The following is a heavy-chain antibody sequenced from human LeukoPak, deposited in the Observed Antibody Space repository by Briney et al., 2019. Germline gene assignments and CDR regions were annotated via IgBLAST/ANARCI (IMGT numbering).Heavy chain of an antibody. V-gene: IGHV3-11*03. D-gene: IGHD3-22*01. CDR3: ARGSGSHFDS. CDR1: GVSVSSNY. Sequence: PGGSLRLSCAASGVSVSSNYMSWVRQAPGKGLEWVSYISSSSSYTNYGDSVKGRFTSSRDNAKNSLYLRMNSLRAEDTAVYYCARGSGSHFDSWGQGTLVTVSS. J-gene: IGHJ4*02. CDR2: ISSSSSYT.